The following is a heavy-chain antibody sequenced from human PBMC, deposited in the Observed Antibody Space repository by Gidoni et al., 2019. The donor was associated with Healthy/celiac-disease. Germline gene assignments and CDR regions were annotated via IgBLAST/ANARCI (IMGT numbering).Heavy chain of an antibody. D-gene: IGHD3-10*01. V-gene: IGHV3-53*01. CDR2: IYSGGST. CDR1: GFTVSSNY. J-gene: IGHJ6*02. Sequence: EVQLVESGGGLIQPGGSLRLSCAASGFTVSSNYMSWVRQAPGKGLEWVSVIYSGGSTYYADSVKGRFTISRDNSKNTLYLQMNSLRAEDTAVYYCASRWFGELSGYYYYYGMDVWGQGTTVTVSS. CDR3: ASRWFGELSGYYYYYGMDV.